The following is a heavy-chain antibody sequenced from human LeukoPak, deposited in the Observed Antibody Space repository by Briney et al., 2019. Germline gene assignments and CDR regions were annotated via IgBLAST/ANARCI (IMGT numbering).Heavy chain of an antibody. J-gene: IGHJ4*02. CDR3: ARQGCSSTSCYVVRGHFDY. D-gene: IGHD2-2*01. CDR1: GGSLSSYY. V-gene: IGHV4-59*08. CDR2: IYYSGST. Sequence: SETLSLTCTVSGGSLSSYYWSWIRQPPGKGLEWIGYIYYSGSTNYDPSLKSRVTISVDTSKNQFSLKLSSVTAADTAVYYCARQGCSSTSCYVVRGHFDYWGQGTLVTVSS.